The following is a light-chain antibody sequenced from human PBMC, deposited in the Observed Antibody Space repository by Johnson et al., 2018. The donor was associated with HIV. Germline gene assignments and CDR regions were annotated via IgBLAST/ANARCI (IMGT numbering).Light chain of an antibody. CDR1: SSNIGKNY. V-gene: IGLV1-51*02. CDR3: GTWDSSLSAGPYV. CDR2: ENN. Sequence: QSVLTQPPSVSAAPGQMVSISCSGSSSNIGKNYVSWYQQLPGTAPKLLIYENNKRPSGIPDRFSGSKSGTSATLGITGLQTGDEADYYCGTWDSSLSAGPYVFGTGTKVTVL. J-gene: IGLJ1*01.